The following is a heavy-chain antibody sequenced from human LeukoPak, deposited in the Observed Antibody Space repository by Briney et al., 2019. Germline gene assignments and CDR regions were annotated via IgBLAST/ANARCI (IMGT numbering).Heavy chain of an antibody. Sequence: GASVKVSCKASGYTFTGYYMHWVRQAPGQGLEWMGWINPNSGGTNYAQKFQGRVTMTRDTSISTAYMELSRLRSDDTAVYYCARDRHIVVVPTWYFDYWGQGTLVTVSS. J-gene: IGHJ4*02. CDR2: INPNSGGT. CDR3: ARDRHIVVVPTWYFDY. V-gene: IGHV1-2*02. CDR1: GYTFTGYY. D-gene: IGHD2-2*01.